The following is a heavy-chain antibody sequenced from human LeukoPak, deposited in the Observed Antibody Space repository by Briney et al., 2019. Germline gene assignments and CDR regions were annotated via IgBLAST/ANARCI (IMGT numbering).Heavy chain of an antibody. D-gene: IGHD6-19*01. J-gene: IGHJ4*02. CDR2: ISGSGGST. CDR3: AKEHGYTSGLGSLDY. CDR1: GFTFSNYA. V-gene: IGHV3-23*01. Sequence: GGSLRLSCAASGFTFSNYAMSWVRQVPVKGLELASTISGSGGSTYYADSLKGRFTISSDNSKNTLFLQMNSMRAEDTAVYYCAKEHGYTSGLGSLDYWGQGTLVTVS.